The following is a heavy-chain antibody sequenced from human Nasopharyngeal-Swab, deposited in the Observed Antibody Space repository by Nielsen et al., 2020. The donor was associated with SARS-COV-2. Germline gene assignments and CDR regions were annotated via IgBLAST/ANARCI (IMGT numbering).Heavy chain of an antibody. V-gene: IGHV3-21*01. Sequence: GESLKISCAASGFTFSSYSMNWVRQAPGKGLEWVSSISSSSSYMYYADSVKGRFTISRDNAKNSLYLQMNSLRAEDTAVYYCARDRKMATIKTNHFDYWGQGTLVTVSS. D-gene: IGHD5-24*01. J-gene: IGHJ4*02. CDR2: ISSSSSYM. CDR1: GFTFSSYS. CDR3: ARDRKMATIKTNHFDY.